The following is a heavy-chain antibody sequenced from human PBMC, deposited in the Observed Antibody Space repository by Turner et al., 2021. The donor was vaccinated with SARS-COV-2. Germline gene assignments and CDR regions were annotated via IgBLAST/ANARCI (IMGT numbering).Heavy chain of an antibody. CDR3: TTPPVAGLVVIDDDYYYGMDV. CDR2: IRSKVNSYAT. J-gene: IGHJ6*02. D-gene: IGHD3-22*01. V-gene: IGHV3-73*01. Sequence: EVQLVESGGGVVQPGGSLKLSCAASGFTFSGSAMHWVRQASGKGLEWVGRIRSKVNSYATAYAASVKGRFTISRDDSKNTAYLQMISLKTEDTAVYYCTTPPVAGLVVIDDDYYYGMDVWGQGTTVTVSS. CDR1: GFTFSGSA.